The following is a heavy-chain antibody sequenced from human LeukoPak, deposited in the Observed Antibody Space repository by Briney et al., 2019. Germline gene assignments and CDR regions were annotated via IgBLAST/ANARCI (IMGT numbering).Heavy chain of an antibody. CDR2: IIINSSHI. V-gene: IGHV3-21*01. J-gene: IGHJ4*02. D-gene: IGHD6-19*01. CDR1: GFTFISYT. CDR3: ARVPVGYQGYSSAWYTDY. Sequence: GRSLRLSCAASGFTFISYTMMGVRQAPGKGLEYVSSIIINSSHILYTDSLSGLFTIYRENAENSLYLQMNSLRAEDTAVYYCARVPVGYQGYSSAWYTDYWGQGTLVSVSS.